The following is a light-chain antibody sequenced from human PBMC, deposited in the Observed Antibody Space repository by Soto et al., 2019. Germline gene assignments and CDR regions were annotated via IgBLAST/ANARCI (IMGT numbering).Light chain of an antibody. V-gene: IGLV2-11*01. CDR1: SSDIGGSNF. Sequence: QSALPQPRSVSGSPGQSVTISCTGTSSDIGGSNFVSWYQQQPGKAPKLMIYDVTKRPSGVPDRFSGSKSGNTASLTISGLQADDEADYYCCSYTGRVVFGGGTKLTVL. J-gene: IGLJ2*01. CDR2: DVT. CDR3: CSYTGRVV.